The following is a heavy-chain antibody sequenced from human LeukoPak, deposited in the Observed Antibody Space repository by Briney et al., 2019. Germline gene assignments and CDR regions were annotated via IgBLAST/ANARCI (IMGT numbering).Heavy chain of an antibody. CDR1: GFTFSTYW. CDR3: AREDGDAYNFFDY. CDR2: INTDGSTT. J-gene: IGHJ4*02. V-gene: IGHV3-74*01. Sequence: GGSLRLSCAASGFTFSTYWMHWVRQSPGKGLVWVSRINTDGSTTGYADSVKGRFTISRDNAKNTLYLQMNSLTAEDTAVYYCAREDGDAYNFFDYWGQGTLVTVSS. D-gene: IGHD5-24*01.